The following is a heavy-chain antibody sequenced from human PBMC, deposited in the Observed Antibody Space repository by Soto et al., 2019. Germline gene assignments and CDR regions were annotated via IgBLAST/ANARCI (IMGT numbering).Heavy chain of an antibody. CDR1: GYTFTSYG. CDR2: ISAYNGNT. J-gene: IGHJ4*02. D-gene: IGHD5-12*01. CDR3: ARDTGVGGGWLQLPHSVY. Sequence: ASVKVSCKASGYTFTSYGISWVRQAPGQGLEWMGWISAYNGNTNYAQKPQGRVTMTTDTSTSTAYTELRSLRSDDTAEYYCARDTGVGGGWLQLPHSVYWGQGTLVTVSA. V-gene: IGHV1-18*01.